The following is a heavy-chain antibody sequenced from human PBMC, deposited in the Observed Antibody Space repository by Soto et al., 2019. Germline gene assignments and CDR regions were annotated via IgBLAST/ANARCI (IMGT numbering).Heavy chain of an antibody. CDR3: ARENILTAAAGKRDFDC. J-gene: IGHJ4*02. CDR1: GGTITSYY. Sequence: PSETLSLTCTASGGTITSYYWGWIRQPAGKGLEWIGRIYSSGSTNYNPSLNSRVIMSVDTSQNQFYLNLSSVTAADTAKYYCARENILTAAAGKRDFDCWGQGTLVTVSS. V-gene: IGHV4-4*07. D-gene: IGHD6-13*01. CDR2: IYSSGST.